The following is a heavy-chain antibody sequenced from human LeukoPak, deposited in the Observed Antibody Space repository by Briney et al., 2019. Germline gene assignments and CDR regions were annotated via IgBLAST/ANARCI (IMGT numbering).Heavy chain of an antibody. Sequence: PGGSLRLSCAASGFTVSSYYMSWVRQAPGKGLEWVSVIYSGGSTYYADSVKGRFTISRDNSKNTLYLQMNSLRAEDTAVYYCAGVTRDGYKDYWGQGTLVTVSS. V-gene: IGHV3-53*01. CDR3: AGVTRDGYKDY. D-gene: IGHD5-24*01. CDR1: GFTVSSYY. CDR2: IYSGGST. J-gene: IGHJ4*02.